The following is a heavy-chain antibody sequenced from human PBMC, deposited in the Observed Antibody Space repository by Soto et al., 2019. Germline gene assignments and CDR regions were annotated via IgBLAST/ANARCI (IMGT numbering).Heavy chain of an antibody. CDR1: GGSFGNSA. CDR3: ATGISCICYFTVDS. Sequence: QVQLVQSGAEVKKPGSSVKVSCKAAGGSFGNSAINWVRQTPGQGLEWLGGFIPVYRTLNYAQKFQGRATITADESTGTAYMSLSRLASDDMAVYYCATGISCICYFTVDSRCQGNRVNVAS. J-gene: IGHJ4*02. D-gene: IGHD2-8*02. CDR2: FIPVYRTL. V-gene: IGHV1-69*01.